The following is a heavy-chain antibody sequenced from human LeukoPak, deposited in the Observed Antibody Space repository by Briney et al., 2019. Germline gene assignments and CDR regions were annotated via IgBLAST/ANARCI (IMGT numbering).Heavy chain of an antibody. CDR3: ARGDEITTVTNNNWFDP. D-gene: IGHD4-17*01. Sequence: ASVKVSCKASGYTFTSYYMHWGRQAPGQGLEWMGIINPSGGSTSYAQKFQGRVTMTRDMSTSTVYMELSSLRSEDTAVYYCARGDEITTVTNNNWFDPWGQGTLVTVSS. CDR1: GYTFTSYY. J-gene: IGHJ5*02. CDR2: INPSGGST. V-gene: IGHV1-46*01.